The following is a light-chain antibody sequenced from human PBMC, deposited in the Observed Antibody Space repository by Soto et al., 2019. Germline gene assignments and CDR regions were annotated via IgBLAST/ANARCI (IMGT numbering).Light chain of an antibody. CDR3: QQYNSYLWT. V-gene: IGKV1-5*01. Sequence: DIQRTQSPSTLSACVGDRVTITCRASQSISSWLAWYQQKPGKAPKLLIYDASSLESGVPSRFSGSGSGTEFTLTISSLQPDHFATYYCQQYNSYLWTFGQGTKVDIK. CDR2: DAS. J-gene: IGKJ1*01. CDR1: QSISSW.